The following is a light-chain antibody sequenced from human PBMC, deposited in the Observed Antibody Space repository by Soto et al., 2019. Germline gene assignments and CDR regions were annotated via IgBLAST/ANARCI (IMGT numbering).Light chain of an antibody. CDR3: QQSYKLPWT. J-gene: IGKJ1*01. Sequence: EIMMTQSPATLSLSPGERATLSCRASQSVSSNLAWYQQKPGQAPRLLVYGASTRATGIPGRFSGSGSGTEFTLTISSLQSEDFAVYCCQQSYKLPWTFGQGTKVDIK. V-gene: IGKV3-15*01. CDR1: QSVSSN. CDR2: GAS.